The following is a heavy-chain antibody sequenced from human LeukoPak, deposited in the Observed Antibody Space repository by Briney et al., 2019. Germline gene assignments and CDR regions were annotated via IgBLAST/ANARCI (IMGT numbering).Heavy chain of an antibody. CDR1: GFIFSTYG. V-gene: IGHV3-33*06. CDR3: AKDFCGGDCYNPPLGLHY. Sequence: EPGGSLRLSCATSGFIFSTYGMHWVRQAPGKGLEWVAVIWFDGSNRYYADSVKGRFTISRDNSKNTVDLQMDSLRAEDTAIYYCAKDFCGGDCYNPPLGLHYWGQGTLVTVSS. D-gene: IGHD2-21*02. J-gene: IGHJ4*02. CDR2: IWFDGSNR.